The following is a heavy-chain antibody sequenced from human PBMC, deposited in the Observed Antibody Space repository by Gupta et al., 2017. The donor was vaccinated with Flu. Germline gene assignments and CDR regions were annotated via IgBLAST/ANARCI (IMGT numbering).Heavy chain of an antibody. CDR3: VGNGWSFTYFDY. D-gene: IGHD6-19*01. V-gene: IGHV3-23*01. CDR1: GFTFSSYA. Sequence: EVQLLESGGGLVQPGGSLRLSCAASGFTFSSYAMSWVRQAPGKGLEWVSAISGSGGSTYYADSVKGRFTISRDNSKNTLYLQMNSLRAEDTAVYYCVGNGWSFTYFDYWGQGTLVTVSS. J-gene: IGHJ4*02. CDR2: ISGSGGST.